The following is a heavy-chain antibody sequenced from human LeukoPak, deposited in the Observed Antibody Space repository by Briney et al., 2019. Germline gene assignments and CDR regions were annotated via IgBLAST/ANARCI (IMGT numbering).Heavy chain of an antibody. V-gene: IGHV4-59*01. CDR1: GGFISSYY. CDR2: VYYTGTT. CDR3: ARGSGSGWPPSYYYGMDV. J-gene: IGHJ6*02. D-gene: IGHD6-19*01. Sequence: PSETLSLTCTVSGGFISSYYWNWIRQPPGKGLEWIGYVYYTGTTNYNPSLESRVTISVDMSKNQFSLKLSSVTAADTAVYFCARGSGSGWPPSYYYGMDVWGQGTTVTVSS.